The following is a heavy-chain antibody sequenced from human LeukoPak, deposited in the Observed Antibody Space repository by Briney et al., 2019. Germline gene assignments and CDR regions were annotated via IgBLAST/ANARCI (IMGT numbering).Heavy chain of an antibody. CDR1: GGSFSGYY. CDR2: INHSGST. V-gene: IGHV4-34*01. CDR3: ARGPILGRDY. D-gene: IGHD3-10*01. Sequence: SETLSLTCAVYGGSFSGYYWSWIRQPPGKGLEWIGEINHSGSTNYNPSLKSRVTISVETSKNQFSLKLSSVTAADTAVYYCARGPILGRDYWGQGTLVTVSS. J-gene: IGHJ4*02.